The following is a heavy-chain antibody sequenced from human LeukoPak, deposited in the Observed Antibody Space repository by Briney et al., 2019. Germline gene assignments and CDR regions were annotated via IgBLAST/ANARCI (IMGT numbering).Heavy chain of an antibody. CDR2: ISYDGSNK. Sequence: GGSLRLSCAASGFTFSSYWMHWVRQAPGKGLEWVAVISYDGSNKYYADSVKGRFTISRDNSKNTLYLQMNSLRAEDTAVYYCARGRAAALAPNWFDPWGQGTLVTVSS. D-gene: IGHD6-13*01. V-gene: IGHV3-30*03. CDR3: ARGRAAALAPNWFDP. CDR1: GFTFSSYW. J-gene: IGHJ5*02.